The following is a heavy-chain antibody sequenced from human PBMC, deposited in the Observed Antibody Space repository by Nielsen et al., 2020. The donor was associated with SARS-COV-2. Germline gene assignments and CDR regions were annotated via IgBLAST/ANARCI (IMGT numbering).Heavy chain of an antibody. V-gene: IGHV3-15*01. CDR1: GFTFSNTW. D-gene: IGHD1-26*01. Sequence: GESLKISCAASGFTFSNTWMSWVRQAPGKGLEWVGRIKSKTDGGTTDYAAPVKGRFTISRDDSKNTLYLQMNSLKTEDTAVYYCTTGASYYVPHYYGMDVWGQGTTVTVSS. CDR3: TTGASYYVPHYYGMDV. J-gene: IGHJ6*02. CDR2: IKSKTDGGTT.